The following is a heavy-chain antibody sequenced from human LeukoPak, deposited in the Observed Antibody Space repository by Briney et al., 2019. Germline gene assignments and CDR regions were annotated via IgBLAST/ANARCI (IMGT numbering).Heavy chain of an antibody. D-gene: IGHD6-19*01. CDR1: GFTFSNYW. CDR3: AREYIAVAGTTALDYMDV. CDR2: IKQDGSEK. Sequence: GGSLRLSCAVSGFTFSNYWMSWARQSPGKGLEWVANIKQDGSEKYYVDSVKGRFTISRDNAKNSLYLQMNSLRAEDTAVYYCAREYIAVAGTTALDYMDVWGKGTTVTVSS. J-gene: IGHJ6*03. V-gene: IGHV3-7*01.